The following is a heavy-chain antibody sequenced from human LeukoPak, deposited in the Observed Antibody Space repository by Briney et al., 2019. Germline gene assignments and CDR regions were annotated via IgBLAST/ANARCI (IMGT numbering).Heavy chain of an antibody. J-gene: IGHJ5*02. D-gene: IGHD5-12*01. Sequence: PGGSLRLSCAASGFTVSSNYMNWIRQAPGKGLEWVSYTSNSGSTKSYADSVEGRFTISRDNAKNSLYLQMNSLRAEDTAVYYCARGFRVATIDWFDPWGQGTLVTVSS. CDR2: TSNSGSTK. CDR1: GFTVSSNY. V-gene: IGHV3-11*01. CDR3: ARGFRVATIDWFDP.